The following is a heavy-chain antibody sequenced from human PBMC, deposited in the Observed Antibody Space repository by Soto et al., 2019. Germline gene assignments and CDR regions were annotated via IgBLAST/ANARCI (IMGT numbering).Heavy chain of an antibody. CDR3: AKDKLEYSYGTDYFDY. CDR1: GFTFSSYA. J-gene: IGHJ4*02. D-gene: IGHD5-18*01. V-gene: IGHV3-23*01. CDR2: ISGSGGST. Sequence: EVQLLESGGGLVQPGGSLRLSCAASGFTFSSYAMSWVRQAPGKGLEWVSAISGSGGSTYYADSVKGRFTISRDNSKNTLYLQMNSLRAEDTAVYYCAKDKLEYSYGTDYFDYWGQGTLVTVSS.